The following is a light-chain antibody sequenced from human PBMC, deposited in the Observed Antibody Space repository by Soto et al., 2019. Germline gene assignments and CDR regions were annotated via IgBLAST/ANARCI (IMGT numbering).Light chain of an antibody. CDR2: GAS. CDR1: QSIGSN. Sequence: ETVLTQSPATFSVSPGERATLSCRASQSIGSNLAWYQQRPGQPPRLLIYGASTRATGVPARFSGSGSGTDVTLTINSLHSEDFALYYYQQYNKWPLSTFGPGTKVDIK. J-gene: IGKJ3*01. V-gene: IGKV3-15*01. CDR3: QQYNKWPLST.